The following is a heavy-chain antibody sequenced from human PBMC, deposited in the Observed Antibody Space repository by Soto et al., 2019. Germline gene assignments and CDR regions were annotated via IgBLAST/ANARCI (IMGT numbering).Heavy chain of an antibody. CDR1: GFTFSSYG. Sequence: QVQLVESGGGVVQPGRSLRLSCAASGFTFSSYGMHWVRQAPGKGLEWVAVISSDGSDKYYADSVKGRFTISGDNSKNTLYVQLNRMRAKETALYYCARVRLYGAGVIEVWGQGTTVTVYS. J-gene: IGHJ6*02. D-gene: IGHD3-10*01. CDR3: ARVRLYGAGVIEV. V-gene: IGHV3-30-3*01. CDR2: ISSDGSDK.